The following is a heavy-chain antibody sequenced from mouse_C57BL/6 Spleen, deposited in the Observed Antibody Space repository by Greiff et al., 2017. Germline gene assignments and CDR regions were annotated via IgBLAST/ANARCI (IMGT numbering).Heavy chain of an antibody. D-gene: IGHD2-4*01. CDR2: INPGSGGT. CDR1: GYAFTNYL. V-gene: IGHV1-54*01. Sequence: QVTLKVSGAELVRPGTSVKVSCKASGYAFTNYLIEWVKQRPGQGLEWIGVINPGSGGTNYNEKFKGKATLTADKSSSTAYMQLSSLTSEDSAVYFCKSGRYDYDEGYYFDYWGQGTTLTVSS. CDR3: KSGRYDYDEGYYFDY. J-gene: IGHJ2*01.